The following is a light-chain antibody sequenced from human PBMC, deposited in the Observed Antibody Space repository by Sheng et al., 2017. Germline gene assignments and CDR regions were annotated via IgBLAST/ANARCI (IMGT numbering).Light chain of an antibody. CDR1: QSISSN. CDR3: QQYNNRPPWT. CDR2: GAS. J-gene: IGKJ1*01. Sequence: EIVMTQSPATLSMSPGERVTLSCRASQSISSNLAWYQHRPGQAPRLLIYGASTRVTGIAARFSGSGSGTDFTLTISSLQSEDFAVYYCQQYNNRPPWTFGQGTKVEIK. V-gene: IGKV3-15*01.